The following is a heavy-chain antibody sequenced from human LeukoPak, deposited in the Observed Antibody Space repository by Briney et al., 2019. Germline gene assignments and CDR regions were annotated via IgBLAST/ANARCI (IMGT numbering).Heavy chain of an antibody. CDR3: ARQEYTSGWFPFDY. Sequence: SETLSLTCTVSGGSISSSNWWSWVRQTPGKGLEWIGEIYHSGSTNYKPSLKSRVTISVDTSKNQFSLKLSSVTAADTAVYYCARQEYTSGWFPFDYWGQGSLVTVSS. D-gene: IGHD6-19*01. CDR2: IYHSGST. V-gene: IGHV4-4*02. CDR1: GGSISSSNW. J-gene: IGHJ4*02.